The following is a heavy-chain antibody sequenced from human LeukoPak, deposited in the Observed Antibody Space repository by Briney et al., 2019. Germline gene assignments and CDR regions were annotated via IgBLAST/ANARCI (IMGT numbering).Heavy chain of an antibody. CDR1: GGTFGSYV. CDR3: ARGRRIAVAGGFDP. CDR2: IIPMFDTT. Sequence: GASVKVSCTASGGTFGSYVINWVRQAPGQGLEWMGGIIPMFDTTYYAQKFQGRVTITADKSTTTAYMEVSSLRSEDTAVYYCARGRRIAVAGGFDPWGQGTLVTVSS. D-gene: IGHD6-19*01. V-gene: IGHV1-69*06. J-gene: IGHJ5*02.